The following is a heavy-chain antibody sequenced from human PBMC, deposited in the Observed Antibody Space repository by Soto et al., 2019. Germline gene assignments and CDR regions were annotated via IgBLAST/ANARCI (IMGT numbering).Heavy chain of an antibody. Sequence: PSETLSLTCTVSGGSISSSSYYWGWIRQPPGKGLEWIGSIYYSGSTYYNPSLKSRVTISVDTSKNQFSVRGRFTISRDNSENTLSLDMNSLGVEDTAMYYCTKDRSTKWTFDYLGQGTLVTVSS. CDR1: GGSISSSSYY. CDR2: IYYSGST. V-gene: IGHV4-39*01. CDR3: SLDMNSLGVEDTAMYYCTKDRSTKWTFDY. D-gene: IGHD3-10*01. J-gene: IGHJ4*02.